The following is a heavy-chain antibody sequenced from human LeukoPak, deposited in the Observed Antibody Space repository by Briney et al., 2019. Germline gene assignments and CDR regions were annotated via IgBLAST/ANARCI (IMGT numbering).Heavy chain of an antibody. J-gene: IGHJ4*02. CDR1: GGTFSSYA. D-gene: IGHD6-19*01. CDR2: IIPIFGTA. Sequence: SVKVSCKASGGTFSSYAISWVRQAPGQGLEWMGRIIPIFGTANYAQKFQGRVTITTDESTSTAYMELSSLRSEDTAVYYCARATVAGTELFDYWGREPWSPSPQ. V-gene: IGHV1-69*05. CDR3: ARATVAGTELFDY.